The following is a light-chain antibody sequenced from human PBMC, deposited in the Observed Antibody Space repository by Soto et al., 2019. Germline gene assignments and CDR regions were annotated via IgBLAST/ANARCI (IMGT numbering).Light chain of an antibody. CDR3: QHYNSYSEA. CDR2: KAS. J-gene: IGKJ1*01. V-gene: IGKV1-5*03. Sequence: DIQMTQSPSTLSGSVGDRVTITCRASQTISSWLAWYQQKPGKAPKLLIYKASTLKSGVPSRFSGSGSGTEVTLTISRLQPDDFANYYCQHYNSYSEAFGQGTKVELK. CDR1: QTISSW.